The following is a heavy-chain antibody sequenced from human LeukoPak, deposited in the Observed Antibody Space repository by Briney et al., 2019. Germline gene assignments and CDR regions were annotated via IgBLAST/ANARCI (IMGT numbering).Heavy chain of an antibody. D-gene: IGHD2-2*01. CDR3: TKDGYCRGTNCYRGSYTAYYYMDV. V-gene: IGHV1-69*05. Sequence: ASVKVSCXASGCTFNTFTISWVRQAPGQGLEWMGGIIPMFGKANYAQRFQGRVTIARDQSTSTAYMELRTQRSEDTVVYYCTKDGYCRGTNCYRGSYTAYYYMDVWGNGTTVTVSS. CDR2: IIPMFGKA. CDR1: GCTFNTFT. J-gene: IGHJ6*03.